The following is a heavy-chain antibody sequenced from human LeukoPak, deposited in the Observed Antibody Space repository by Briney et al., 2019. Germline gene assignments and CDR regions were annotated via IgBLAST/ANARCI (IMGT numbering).Heavy chain of an antibody. J-gene: IGHJ6*03. CDR1: GFTFSSYS. Sequence: GGSLRFSCAASGFTFSSYSMNWVRQAPGKGLEWVSYISSSSSTIYYADSVKGRFTISRDNAKNSLYLQMNSLRAEDTAVHYCARLPVVPAAIIYYHYYYMDVWGKGTTVTVSS. V-gene: IGHV3-48*01. CDR2: ISSSSSTI. D-gene: IGHD2-2*01. CDR3: ARLPVVPAAIIYYHYYYMDV.